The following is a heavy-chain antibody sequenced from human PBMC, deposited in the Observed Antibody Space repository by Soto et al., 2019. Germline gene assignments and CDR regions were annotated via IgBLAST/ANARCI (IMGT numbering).Heavy chain of an antibody. Sequence: EVQLLESGGGLVQPGGSLRLSCAASGFTFSSYAMSWVRQAPGKGREWVSAISGSGGSTYYADSVKGRFTIARDNSKNTLYRQMNSLRADDTAVYYGAKDEVSSITIFGVVITFWGQGTLVTVSS. J-gene: IGHJ4*02. CDR2: ISGSGGST. D-gene: IGHD3-3*01. V-gene: IGHV3-23*01. CDR3: AKDEVSSITIFGVVITF. CDR1: GFTFSSYA.